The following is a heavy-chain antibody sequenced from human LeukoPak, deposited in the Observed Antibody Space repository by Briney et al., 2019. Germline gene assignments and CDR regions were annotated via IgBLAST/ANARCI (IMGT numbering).Heavy chain of an antibody. CDR1: GFTFSSYS. V-gene: IGHV3-48*04. CDR2: ISSSGSTI. CDR3: ARGFYYGLDV. J-gene: IGHJ6*04. Sequence: GGSLRLSCAASGFTFSSYSMNWVRQAPGKGLEWVSYISSSGSTIYYADSVKGRFTISRDNAKNSLYLQMNSLRAEDTAVYYCARGFYYGLDVWGKGTTVTVSS.